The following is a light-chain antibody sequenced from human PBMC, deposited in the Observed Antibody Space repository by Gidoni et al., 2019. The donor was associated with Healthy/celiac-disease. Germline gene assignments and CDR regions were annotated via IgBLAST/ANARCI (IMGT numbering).Light chain of an antibody. CDR1: QSVSSY. Sequence: EIVLTQSPATLSLSPGERATLSCRASQSVSSYLAWYQQKPGQAPRLLIYDASNRATGIPARFSGSGSGTDFTLTISSLEPEDFAVYYCQQRSNWPTFGPXTRLEIK. J-gene: IGKJ5*01. CDR3: QQRSNWPT. V-gene: IGKV3-11*01. CDR2: DAS.